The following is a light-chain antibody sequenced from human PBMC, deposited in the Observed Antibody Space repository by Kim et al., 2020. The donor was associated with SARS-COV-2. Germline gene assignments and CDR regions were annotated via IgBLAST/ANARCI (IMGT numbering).Light chain of an antibody. V-gene: IGLV3-21*04. CDR3: QVWDSSSDHV. CDR2: YDS. J-gene: IGLJ1*01. Sequence: VAPGKTARITCGGNKIGDKSVHWYQQRPGQDPVLVIYYDSDRPSGIPERFSGSNSGNTATLTISRAGAGDEADYYCQVWDSSSDHVFGTGTKVTVL. CDR1: KIGDKS.